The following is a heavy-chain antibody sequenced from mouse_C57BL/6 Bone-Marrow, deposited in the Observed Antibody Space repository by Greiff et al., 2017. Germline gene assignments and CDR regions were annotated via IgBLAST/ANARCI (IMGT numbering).Heavy chain of an antibody. CDR3: ARDGLGLDY. Sequence: EVQLKESGPGMVKPSQSLSLTCTVTGYSITSGYDWHWILHFPGNKLEWMSYISYSGCPNYNPSLNSRISITQDTSKTHFYLKLNSVTTEDTATYYSARDGLGLDYWGQGTTLTVSS. V-gene: IGHV3-1*01. D-gene: IGHD4-1*01. J-gene: IGHJ2*01. CDR2: ISYSGCP. CDR1: GYSITSGYD.